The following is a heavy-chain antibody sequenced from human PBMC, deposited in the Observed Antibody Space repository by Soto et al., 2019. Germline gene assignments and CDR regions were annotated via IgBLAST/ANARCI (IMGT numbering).Heavy chain of an antibody. Sequence: ASVKVSCKASGYTFTKYYIHWVRQAPGQGLQWLGIINPSGGATTYAQKFQGRVTMTRDTSTSTVFLELRSLRSEDTAIFYCETSRGLYDYGSTWGPGTLVTVSS. CDR2: INPSGGAT. J-gene: IGHJ5*02. D-gene: IGHD4-17*01. V-gene: IGHV1-46*01. CDR3: ETSRGLYDYGST. CDR1: GYTFTKYY.